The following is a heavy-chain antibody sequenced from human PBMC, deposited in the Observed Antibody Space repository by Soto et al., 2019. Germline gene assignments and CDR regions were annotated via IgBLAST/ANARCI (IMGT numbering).Heavy chain of an antibody. CDR2: IYYSGST. V-gene: IGHV4-30-4*01. D-gene: IGHD3-22*01. CDR3: ARESLDSSGSFDY. Sequence: SETLSLTCTVSGGSISSGDYYWSWIRQPPGKGLEWIGYIYYSGSTYYNPSLKSRVTISVDTSKNQFSLKLSSVTAADTAVYYCARESLDSSGSFDYWGQGTLVTVSS. J-gene: IGHJ4*02. CDR1: GGSISSGDYY.